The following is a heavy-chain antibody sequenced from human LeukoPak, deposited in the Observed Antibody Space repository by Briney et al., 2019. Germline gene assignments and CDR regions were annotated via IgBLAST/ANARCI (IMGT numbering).Heavy chain of an antibody. CDR3: VRVGNGNFGFALDY. J-gene: IGHJ4*02. V-gene: IGHV3-7*04. Sequence: GGSLRLSCAASGFTFTSYWMSWVRQAPGKGLEWVANINQDKSHIYYVGSVKGRFTISRDNAKNSLSLQMNSLRAEDTAVYYCVRVGNGNFGFALDYWGQGTLVTVSS. D-gene: IGHD1-1*01. CDR1: GFTFTSYW. CDR2: INQDKSHI.